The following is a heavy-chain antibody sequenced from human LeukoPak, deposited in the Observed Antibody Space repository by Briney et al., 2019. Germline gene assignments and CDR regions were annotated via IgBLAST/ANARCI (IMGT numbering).Heavy chain of an antibody. D-gene: IGHD3-10*01. V-gene: IGHV3-30*02. CDR2: IRYDGSNK. Sequence: GGSLRLSCAASGLIVSSNYMSWVRQAPGKGLEWVAFIRYDGSNKYYADSVKGRFTISRDNSKNTLYLQMNSLRAEDTAVYYCAKDYYYYGSGSYAETYYFDYWGQGTLVTVSS. CDR1: GLIVSSNY. J-gene: IGHJ4*02. CDR3: AKDYYYYGSGSYAETYYFDY.